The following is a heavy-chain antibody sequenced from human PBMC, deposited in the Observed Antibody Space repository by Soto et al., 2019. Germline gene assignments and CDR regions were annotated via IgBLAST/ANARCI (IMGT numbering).Heavy chain of an antibody. CDR2: ISKSSRYI. J-gene: IGHJ4*02. D-gene: IGHD3-22*01. V-gene: IGHV3-21*01. Sequence: PGGSLRLSCAASGFTFSTYAMSWVRQAPGKGLEWVSSISKSSRYIYYADSVKGRFTISRDNAKNSLYLQMNSLRAEDTAVYYCARDYYDSFFDYWGQGTLVTVSS. CDR3: ARDYYDSFFDY. CDR1: GFTFSTYA.